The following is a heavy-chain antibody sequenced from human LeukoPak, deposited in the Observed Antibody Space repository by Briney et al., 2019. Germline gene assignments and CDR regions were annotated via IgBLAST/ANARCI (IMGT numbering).Heavy chain of an antibody. CDR1: GVSISSSNSY. D-gene: IGHD5-12*01. V-gene: IGHV4-39*07. CDR3: ARDHSGYDFQLSYYYYYMDV. CDR2: IYYTGNT. J-gene: IGHJ6*03. Sequence: SETLSLTCTASGVSISSSNSYWGWIRQPPGKGLEWIGSIYYTGNTYYNPSLKSRVTISVDTSKNQFSLKLSSVTAADTAVYYCARDHSGYDFQLSYYYYYMDVWGKGTTVTVSS.